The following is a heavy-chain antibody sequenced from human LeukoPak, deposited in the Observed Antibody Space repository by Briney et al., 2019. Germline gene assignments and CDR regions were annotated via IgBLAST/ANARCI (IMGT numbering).Heavy chain of an antibody. CDR2: INPKIGDT. CDR3: VRDFWGTYDY. Sequence: ASVKVSCKASGYIFTDFTDYHLPGVRQAPGQGLEWVGRINPKIGDTLYAQKFRGRVTITGDTSINTGYMELSSLTSDDTAMYYCVRDFWGTYDYWGQGTLVTVSS. J-gene: IGHJ4*02. D-gene: IGHD3-16*01. V-gene: IGHV1-2*06. CDR1: GYIFTDFTDYH.